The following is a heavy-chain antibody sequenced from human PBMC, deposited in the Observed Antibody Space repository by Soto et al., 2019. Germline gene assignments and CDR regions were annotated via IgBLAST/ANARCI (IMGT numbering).Heavy chain of an antibody. Sequence: QVQLVQSGAEVGKPGASVKLSCKASGYSFITSYIHWVRQAPGRGPERMGWINPNSGGSDGRKYAQTFQGRVTLTTDTSISTAYMELTGLKSADTAVYFCARDCNDTACYGFDVWGQGTTVTVTS. CDR1: GYSFITSY. CDR3: ARDCNDTACYGFDV. J-gene: IGHJ6*02. D-gene: IGHD3-22*01. V-gene: IGHV1-2*02. CDR2: INPNSGGSDGR.